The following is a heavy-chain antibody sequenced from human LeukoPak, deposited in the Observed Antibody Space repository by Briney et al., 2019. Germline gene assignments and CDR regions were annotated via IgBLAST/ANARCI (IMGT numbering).Heavy chain of an antibody. J-gene: IGHJ5*02. CDR1: GFTFSSYG. CDR3: ARGGHYDSSGSRPFDP. D-gene: IGHD3-22*01. Sequence: GGSLRLSCAAPGFTFSSYGMHWVRQAPGKGLEWVAVISYDGSNKYYADSVKGRFTISRDNSKNTLYLQMNSLRAEDTAVYYCARGGHYDSSGSRPFDPWGQGTLVTVSS. V-gene: IGHV3-30*03. CDR2: ISYDGSNK.